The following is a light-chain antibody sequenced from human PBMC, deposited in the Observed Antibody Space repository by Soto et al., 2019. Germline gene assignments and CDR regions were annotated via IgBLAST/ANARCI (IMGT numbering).Light chain of an antibody. J-gene: IGLJ1*01. V-gene: IGLV2-14*01. CDR3: FSFTPTSTHV. CDR1: SSDIGAYDY. CDR2: EVN. Sequence: QSALTQPASLSGSPGQSITISCTGTSSDIGAYDYVSWFQQHPGKAPKLMISEVNNRPSGVSNRFSGSKSGNTAYLTISGLQVEHEAEYFCFSFTPTSTHVFATGTNDT.